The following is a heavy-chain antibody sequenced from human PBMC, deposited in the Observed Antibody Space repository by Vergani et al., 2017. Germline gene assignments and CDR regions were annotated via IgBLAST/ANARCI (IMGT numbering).Heavy chain of an antibody. Sequence: EVQLLESGGGLVQPGGSLRLSCAASGFTFSTYAMTWVRQAPGKGLEWVSTISSDGGSTYYADSVKGRFTISRDKTKNTLSLQMNSLTAKDTAIYYCAGPQETSAYYYGGFDYWGQGILVTVSS. V-gene: IGHV3-23*01. CDR2: ISSDGGST. CDR1: GFTFSTYA. D-gene: IGHD3-22*01. CDR3: AGPQETSAYYYGGFDY. J-gene: IGHJ4*02.